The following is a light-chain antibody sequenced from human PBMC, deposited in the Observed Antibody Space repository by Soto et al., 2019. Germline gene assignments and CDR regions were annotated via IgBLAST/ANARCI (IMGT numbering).Light chain of an antibody. Sequence: QSVLTQPPSASGTPGQRVTISCSGSSSNIGSNYGYWYQQLPGTAPKLLIYKNNQRPSGVPDRFSGSKSGTSASLAISGLRSEDEADCYCAAWDDSLSGWVFGGGTKLTVL. J-gene: IGLJ3*02. CDR2: KNN. CDR3: AAWDDSLSGWV. V-gene: IGLV1-47*01. CDR1: SSNIGSNY.